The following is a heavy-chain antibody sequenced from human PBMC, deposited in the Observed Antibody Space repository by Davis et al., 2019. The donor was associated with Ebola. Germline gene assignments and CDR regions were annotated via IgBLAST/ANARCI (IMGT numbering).Heavy chain of an antibody. CDR2: IYSGGST. V-gene: IGHV3-53*01. Sequence: PGGSLRLSCAASGFPVSSNSMSWVRQAPGKGLEWVSLIYSGGSTYYADSVKGRFTISRDNSKNTLYLQMSSLRAEDTAVYYCAREGYYERYGMDVWGQGTTVTVSS. CDR3: AREGYYERYGMDV. CDR1: GFPVSSNS. J-gene: IGHJ6*02. D-gene: IGHD3-22*01.